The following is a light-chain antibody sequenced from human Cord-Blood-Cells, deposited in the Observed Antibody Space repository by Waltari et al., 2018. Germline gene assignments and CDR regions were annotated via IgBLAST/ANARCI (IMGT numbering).Light chain of an antibody. V-gene: IGLV2-11*01. CDR2: DVS. J-gene: IGLJ3*02. Sequence: QSALTQPRSVSGSPGQSVTISCTGTSSDVGGYNYVSCYHQHHGKAPKLMIYDVSKRPSGVPDRFSGSKSGNTASLTISGLQAEDEADYSCCSYAGSYTLVFGGGTKLTVL. CDR3: CSYAGSYTLV. CDR1: SSDVGGYNY.